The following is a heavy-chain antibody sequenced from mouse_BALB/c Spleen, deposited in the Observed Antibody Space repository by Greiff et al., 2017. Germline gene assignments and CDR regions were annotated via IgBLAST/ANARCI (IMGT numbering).Heavy chain of an antibody. CDR1: GFTFTDYY. V-gene: IGHV7-3*02. CDR2: IRNKANGYTT. Sequence: EVKLVESGGGLVQPGGSLRLSCATSGFTFTDYYMSWVRQPPGKALEWLGFIRNKANGYTTEYSASVKGRFTISRDNSQSILYLQMNTLRAEDSATYYSARDGDSSGYVYYAMDYWGQGTSVTVSS. CDR3: ARDGDSSGYVYYAMDY. J-gene: IGHJ4*01. D-gene: IGHD3-2*01.